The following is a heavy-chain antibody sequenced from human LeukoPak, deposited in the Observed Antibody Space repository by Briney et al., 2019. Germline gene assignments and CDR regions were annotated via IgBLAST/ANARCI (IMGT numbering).Heavy chain of an antibody. D-gene: IGHD3-9*01. J-gene: IGHJ4*02. CDR3: ARRDYDILTGPLEFDY. V-gene: IGHV3-23*01. CDR2: ISGSGTST. CDR1: GFTFSTYG. Sequence: QTGGSLRLSCAASGFTFSTYGMSWVRQAPGKGLEWVSAISGSGTSTYYADSVKGRFTISRDNSKNTLYLQMNSLRAEDTAVYYCARRDYDILTGPLEFDYWGQGTLVTVSS.